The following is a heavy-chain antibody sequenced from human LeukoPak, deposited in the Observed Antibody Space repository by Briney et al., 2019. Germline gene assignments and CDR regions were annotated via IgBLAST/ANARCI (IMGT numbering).Heavy chain of an antibody. V-gene: IGHV3-74*01. J-gene: IGHJ4*02. CDR3: ASTYSLFTAFDS. Sequence: GGSLRLSCAASGFTYYNFWMHWVRQAPGKGLVWVSHINSDGSSTRYADSVKGRFTISRDNAKNTLYLQMNSLRAEDTAVYYCASTYSLFTAFDSWGQGTLVTVSS. D-gene: IGHD2-21*02. CDR2: INSDGSST. CDR1: GFTYYNFW.